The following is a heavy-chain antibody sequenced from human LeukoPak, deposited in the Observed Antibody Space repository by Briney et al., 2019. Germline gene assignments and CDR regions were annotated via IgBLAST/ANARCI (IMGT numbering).Heavy chain of an antibody. CDR3: ARDHCCTNGAPIGP. V-gene: IGHV4-4*07. J-gene: IGHJ5*02. D-gene: IGHD2-8*01. Sequence: SETLSLTCTVSGGSISSYYWSWIRQPAGKGLEWIGRIYTSGSTNYNPFLKSRVTMSVGTSKNQFSLKLSSVTAADTAVYYCARDHCCTNGAPIGPWGQGTLVTVSS. CDR2: IYTSGST. CDR1: GGSISSYY.